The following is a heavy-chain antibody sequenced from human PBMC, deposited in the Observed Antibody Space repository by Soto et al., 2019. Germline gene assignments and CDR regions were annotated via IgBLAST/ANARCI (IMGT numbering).Heavy chain of an antibody. CDR1: GFTFSSYA. Sequence: GGSLRLSCAASGFTFSSYAMHWVRQAPGKGLEWVAVISYDGSNKYYADSVKGRFTISRDNSKNTLYLQMNSLRAEDTAVYYCARDRRPPVRGSFDYWGQGTLVTVSS. CDR2: ISYDGSNK. D-gene: IGHD5-12*01. CDR3: ARDRRPPVRGSFDY. J-gene: IGHJ4*02. V-gene: IGHV3-30-3*01.